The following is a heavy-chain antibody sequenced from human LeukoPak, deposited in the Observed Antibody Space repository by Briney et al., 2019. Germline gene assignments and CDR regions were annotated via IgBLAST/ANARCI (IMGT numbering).Heavy chain of an antibody. CDR3: AKDRYSYAFEYSDS. CDR2: ISYDGRNK. J-gene: IGHJ4*02. D-gene: IGHD5-18*01. V-gene: IGHV3-30*18. Sequence: GGSLRLSCAASGFTFSSYGMHWVRQAPGKGLEWVALISYDGRNKYYADSVKGRFTISRDNSKNTLYLQVSSLRTEDTAVYYCAKDRYSYAFEYSDSWGQGTLVTVSS. CDR1: GFTFSSYG.